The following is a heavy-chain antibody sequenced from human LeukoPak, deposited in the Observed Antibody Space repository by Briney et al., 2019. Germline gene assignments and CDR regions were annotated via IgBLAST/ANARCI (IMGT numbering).Heavy chain of an antibody. CDR1: GGTFSSYA. CDR2: IIPIFGTA. V-gene: IGHV1-69*01. J-gene: IGHJ6*02. D-gene: IGHD2-15*01. CDR3: ARSPQVVAATYYYYGMDV. Sequence: GSSVKVSCKASGGTFSSYAISWVRQAPGQGLEWMGGIIPIFGTANYAQKFQGRVTITADESTSTAYMELSGLRSEDTAVYYCARSPQVVAATYYYYGMDVWGQGTTVTVSS.